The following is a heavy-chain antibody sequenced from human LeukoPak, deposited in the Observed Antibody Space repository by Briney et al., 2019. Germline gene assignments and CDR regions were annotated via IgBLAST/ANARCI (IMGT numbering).Heavy chain of an antibody. V-gene: IGHV3-30*02. CDR2: IRYDGSLK. CDR3: AKEAVGTIRFSYMDV. CDR1: GFSFSSHG. D-gene: IGHD4-23*01. J-gene: IGHJ6*03. Sequence: GGSLRLSCAASGFSFSSHGMHWVRQAPGKGLEWVALIRYDGSLKLYADSVRGRFTISRDNSKNTLYLQMNSLRPEDTAVYYCAKEAVGTIRFSYMDVWGKGTTVTVSS.